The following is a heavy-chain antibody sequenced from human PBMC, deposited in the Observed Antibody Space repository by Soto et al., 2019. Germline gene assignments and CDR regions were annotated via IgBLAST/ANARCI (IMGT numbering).Heavy chain of an antibody. CDR2: ISYDGSNK. CDR1: GFTFSSYG. V-gene: IGHV3-30*18. CDR3: AKTDDYSSPFYYYYMDV. D-gene: IGHD4-4*01. Sequence: GGSLRLSCAASGFTFSSYGMHWVRQAPGKGLEWVAVISYDGSNKYYADSVKGRFTISRDNSKNTLYLQMNSLRAEDTAVYYCAKTDDYSSPFYYYYMDVWGKGTTVTVSS. J-gene: IGHJ6*03.